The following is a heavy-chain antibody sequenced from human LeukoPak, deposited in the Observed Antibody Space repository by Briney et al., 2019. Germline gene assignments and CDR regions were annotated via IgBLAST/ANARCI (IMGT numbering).Heavy chain of an antibody. CDR3: AREIVSAVAGNFDY. CDR1: GFTFSSYE. Sequence: GGSLRLSCVASGFTFSSYEMNWVRQAPGKGLEWVSYISSSDSTRTYADSVKGRFTISGDNAKNSLYLEMNSLRAEDTAVYYCAREIVSAVAGNFDYWGQGTLVTVSS. V-gene: IGHV3-48*03. J-gene: IGHJ4*02. D-gene: IGHD6-19*01. CDR2: ISSSDSTR.